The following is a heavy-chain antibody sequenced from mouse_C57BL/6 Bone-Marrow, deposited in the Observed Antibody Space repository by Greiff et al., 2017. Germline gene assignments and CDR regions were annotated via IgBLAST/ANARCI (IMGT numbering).Heavy chain of an antibody. CDR2: IHPNSGST. Sequence: QVQLQQPGAELVKPGASVKLSCKASGYTFTSYWMHWVKQRPGQGLEWIGMIHPNSGSTNYNEKFKSKATLTADKSSSTAYMQLSSLTSEDSAVYYCAKSLGVATTFADWGQGTLVTVSA. CDR3: AKSLGVATTFAD. J-gene: IGHJ3*01. D-gene: IGHD1-1*02. CDR1: GYTFTSYW. V-gene: IGHV1-64*01.